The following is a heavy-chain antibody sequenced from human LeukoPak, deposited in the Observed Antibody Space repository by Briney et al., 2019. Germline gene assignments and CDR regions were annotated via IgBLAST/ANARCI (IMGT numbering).Heavy chain of an antibody. CDR3: ARDESLGDLWSGYFDALDI. D-gene: IGHD3-3*01. CDR2: RKQDGSQK. Sequence: PGGSLRLSCAASGFTFSSYAMHWVRQAPGKGLEWVANRKQDGSQKYYVDSVKGRFTISRDNAKNSLYLQMNSLRAEDTAVYYCARDESLGDLWSGYFDALDIWGQGTMVTVSS. CDR1: GFTFSSYA. J-gene: IGHJ3*02. V-gene: IGHV3-7*01.